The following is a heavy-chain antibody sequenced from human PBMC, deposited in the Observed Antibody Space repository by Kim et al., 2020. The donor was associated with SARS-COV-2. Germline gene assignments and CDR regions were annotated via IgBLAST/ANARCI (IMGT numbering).Heavy chain of an antibody. D-gene: IGHD3-16*01. CDR2: IYPDNSDT. J-gene: IGHJ4*02. V-gene: IGHV5-51*01. CDR1: AYTFTKSW. Sequence: GESLKISCKGSAYTFTKSWIVWVRQMPGKGLEWMGIIYPDNSDTTYSPSFQGQVTISADRSISTASLQWSSLKASDTARYSCAKRDTLTGRFDYWGQGTL. CDR3: AKRDTLTGRFDY.